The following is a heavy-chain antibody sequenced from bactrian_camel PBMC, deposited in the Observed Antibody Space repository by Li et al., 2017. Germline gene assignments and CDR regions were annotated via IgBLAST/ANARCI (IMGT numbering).Heavy chain of an antibody. V-gene: IGHV3S1*01. Sequence: VQLVESGGGSVQAGGSLRLSCVASGYSGVCMGWFRQVPGKDREGVAAIDSGGPYYVNSVKGRFTISRDIAEEKLYLQMNNLKREDTAIYYCAARRFPRIDVLSQDAALSPGEYNAWGQGTQVTVS. CDR3: AARRFPRIDVLSQDAALSPGEYNA. CDR2: IDSGGP. D-gene: IGHD3*01. CDR1: GYSGVC. J-gene: IGHJ6*01.